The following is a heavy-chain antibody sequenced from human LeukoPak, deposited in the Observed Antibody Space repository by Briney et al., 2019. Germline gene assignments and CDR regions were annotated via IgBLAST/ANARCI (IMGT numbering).Heavy chain of an antibody. J-gene: IGHJ4*02. Sequence: GGSLRLSCTVSGFTVSTNSMSWVRQAPGKGLEWVSFIYSDSTHYSDSVKGRFTISRDNSKNTLYLQMNSLRAEDTAVYYCARRAGAYSHPYDYWGQGTLVTVSS. CDR2: IYSDST. D-gene: IGHD4/OR15-4a*01. CDR3: ARRAGAYSHPYDY. CDR1: GFTVSTNS. V-gene: IGHV3-53*01.